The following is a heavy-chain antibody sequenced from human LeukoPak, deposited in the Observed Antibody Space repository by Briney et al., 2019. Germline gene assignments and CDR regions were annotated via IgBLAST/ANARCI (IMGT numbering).Heavy chain of an antibody. CDR3: ARDYILPLETDNGDGFAI. V-gene: IGHV1-18*01. Sequence: ASVKVSCKASGYTFRQYSISWVRQAPGKGLEWMGWVSPSHTTRVYAQEFRGRVTMTADTNTNTVSMELRSLRSDDTAVYFCARDYILPLETDNGDGFAIWGQGTVVTVSS. J-gene: IGHJ3*02. D-gene: IGHD3-3*02. CDR2: VSPSHTTR. CDR1: GYTFRQYS.